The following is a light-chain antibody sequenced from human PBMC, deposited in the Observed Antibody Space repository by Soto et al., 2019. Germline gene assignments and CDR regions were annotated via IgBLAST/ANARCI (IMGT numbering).Light chain of an antibody. J-gene: IGLJ2*01. Sequence: QSALTPPPSASGSPGQSVTISCTGTSGDVGSDRFVSWYQQHPGKAPKLLIYEETKRPSGVHDRFSASTSGNTASLTVSGLQADYEADYYCSSYAGNNNVIFGGGTQLTVL. CDR1: SGDVGSDRF. CDR2: EET. CDR3: SSYAGNNNVI. V-gene: IGLV2-8*01.